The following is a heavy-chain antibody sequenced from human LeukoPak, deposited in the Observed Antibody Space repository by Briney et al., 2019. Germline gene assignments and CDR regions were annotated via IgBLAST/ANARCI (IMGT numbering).Heavy chain of an antibody. D-gene: IGHD2-2*03. Sequence: SQTLSLTCTVSGCSISSGGYYWSWIRQHPGKGLEWIGYIYYSGSTYYNPSLKSRVTISVDTSKNQFSLKLSSVTAADTAVYYCARATYLGSHFDYWGQGTLVTVSS. V-gene: IGHV4-31*03. CDR3: ARATYLGSHFDY. CDR2: IYYSGST. CDR1: GCSISSGGYY. J-gene: IGHJ4*02.